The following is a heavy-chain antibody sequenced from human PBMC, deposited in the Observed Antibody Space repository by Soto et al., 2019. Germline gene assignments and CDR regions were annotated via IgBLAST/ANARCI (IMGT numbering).Heavy chain of an antibody. V-gene: IGHV1-46*01. J-gene: IGHJ4*02. Sequence: GASVKVSCKASGYTFTSYYMHWVRQAPGQGLEWMGIINPSGGSTSYAQKFQGRVTMTSDTSTSTVYMELSSLRSEDTAVYYCARDSRDYYDSSGYVYWGQGTLVTVSS. CDR2: INPSGGST. CDR3: ARDSRDYYDSSGYVY. D-gene: IGHD3-22*01. CDR1: GYTFTSYY.